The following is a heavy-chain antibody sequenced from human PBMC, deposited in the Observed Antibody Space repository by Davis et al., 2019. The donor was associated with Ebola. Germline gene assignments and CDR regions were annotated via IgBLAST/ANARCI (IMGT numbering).Heavy chain of an antibody. Sequence: PGGSLRLSCEASGFAFTSYWMAWVRQAPGRGLEWVANIKPDGSETYYVDSVKGRHTISRDNCKSSVSLQMNSLRVEDTATYHCARWGYRYAMDVWGQGITVTVSS. CDR3: ARWGYRYAMDV. V-gene: IGHV3-7*01. D-gene: IGHD2-2*02. J-gene: IGHJ6*02. CDR2: IKPDGSET. CDR1: GFAFTSYW.